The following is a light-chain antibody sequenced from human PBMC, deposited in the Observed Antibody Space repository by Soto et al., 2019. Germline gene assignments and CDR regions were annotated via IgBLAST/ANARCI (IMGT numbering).Light chain of an antibody. CDR2: SND. J-gene: IGLJ2*01. Sequence: QAVVTQPPSASGTPGQRVTISCSGSSSNIGRNAVSWYQQLPGTAPKLLIYSNDQRPSGVPDRFSGAKSGTLASLAISGLQSEDEADYYCAAWDDSLSGRVVFGGGTKVTVL. V-gene: IGLV1-44*01. CDR1: SSNIGRNA. CDR3: AAWDDSLSGRVV.